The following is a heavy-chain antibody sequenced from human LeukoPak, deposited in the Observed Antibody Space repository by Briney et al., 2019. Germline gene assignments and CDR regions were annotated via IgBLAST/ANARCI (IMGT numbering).Heavy chain of an antibody. J-gene: IGHJ4*02. V-gene: IGHV1-2*02. CDR2: MNPNSGGT. D-gene: IGHD6-13*01. Sequence: ASVKVSCKASGYTFTSYGISWVRQAPGQGLEWMGWMNPNSGGTNYAQKFQGRVTMTRDTSITTAYMELSRLRYDDTALYYCARLGIVPAGIDYWGQGTLLTVSP. CDR3: ARLGIVPAGIDY. CDR1: GYTFTSYG.